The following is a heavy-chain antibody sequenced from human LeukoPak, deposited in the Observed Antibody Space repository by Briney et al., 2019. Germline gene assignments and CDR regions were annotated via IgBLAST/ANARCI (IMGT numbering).Heavy chain of an antibody. CDR1: GGSFSGYY. CDR3: ARVSWCCGLDV. CDR2: INHSGST. J-gene: IGHJ6*02. D-gene: IGHD4/OR15-4a*01. Sequence: SETTTLTCAVYGGSFSGYYWSWIRQPPEKGLEWIGEINHSGSTNYNPSLKSRVTISVDTSKNQFSLKLSSVTAADTAVYYCARVSWCCGLDVWGQGTMVTVSS. V-gene: IGHV4-34*01.